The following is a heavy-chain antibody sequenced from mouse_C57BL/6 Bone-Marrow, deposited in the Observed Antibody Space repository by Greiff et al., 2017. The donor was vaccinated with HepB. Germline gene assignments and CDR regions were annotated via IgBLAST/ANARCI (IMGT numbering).Heavy chain of an antibody. CDR3: SRQNFSRADYFDY. CDR2: INSDGGST. J-gene: IGHJ2*01. D-gene: IGHD2-5*01. V-gene: IGHV5-2*01. CDR1: EYEFPSHD. Sequence: EVHLVESGGGLVQPGESLKLSCESNEYEFPSHDMSWVRKTPGKRLELVAAINSDGGSTYYPDTMEKRFNISRDKTMKTQYLQMSSLRSEDTALYYCSRQNFSRADYFDYWGQGTTLTVSS.